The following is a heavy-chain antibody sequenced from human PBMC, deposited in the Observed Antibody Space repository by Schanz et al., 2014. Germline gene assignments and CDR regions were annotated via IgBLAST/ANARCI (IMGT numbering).Heavy chain of an antibody. J-gene: IGHJ5*01. D-gene: IGHD4-17*01. Sequence: QLQLQESGSGLVKPSQTLSLTCGVSGGSISSGGSSWNWIRLPPGKGLEWIGYIYHSGSTYYNPPLKSRVTISEARSKHQFPLNLNSVAAADTSVYYCARSPGDFPGWFDSWGQGTLVTVSS. CDR3: ARSPGDFPGWFDS. CDR2: IYHSGST. CDR1: GGSISSGGSS. V-gene: IGHV4-30-2*01.